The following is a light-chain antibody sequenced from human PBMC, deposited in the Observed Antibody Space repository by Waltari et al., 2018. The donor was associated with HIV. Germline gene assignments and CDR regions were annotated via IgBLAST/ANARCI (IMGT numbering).Light chain of an antibody. Sequence: SALTQPASLSGSPAQSITLSCTATSDAIAFSKFVSWYKQQPGRTPQLILTRVPYRFTSSTFGNTASLTIFGLRIEDEADYYCCSSTKSDSLVFGGGTKLTVL. CDR1: SDAIAFSKF. V-gene: IGLV2-14*03. CDR3: CSSTKSDSLV. J-gene: IGLJ2*01.